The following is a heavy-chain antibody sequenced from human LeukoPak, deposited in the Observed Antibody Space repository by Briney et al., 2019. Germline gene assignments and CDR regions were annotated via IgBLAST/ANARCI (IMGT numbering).Heavy chain of an antibody. CDR2: ISASDSRT. CDR3: ARESPSTGFDY. V-gene: IGHV3-23*01. D-gene: IGHD4-17*01. CDR1: GFTFSIYA. Sequence: PGGSLRLSCAASGFTFSIYAMSWVRQAPGKGPEWVSAISASDSRTYYTDSVKGRFTISRDNSKNTLYLQMNSLRAEDTAVYYCARESPSTGFDYWGQGTLVTVSS. J-gene: IGHJ4*02.